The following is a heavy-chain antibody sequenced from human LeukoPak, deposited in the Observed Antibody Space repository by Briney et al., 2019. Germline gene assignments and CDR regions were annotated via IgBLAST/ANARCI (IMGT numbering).Heavy chain of an antibody. V-gene: IGHV4-34*01. D-gene: IGHD4-23*01. CDR3: ARQLRWPYNWFDP. CDR1: GGSFSGYY. J-gene: IGHJ5*02. CDR2: INHSGST. Sequence: PSETLSLTCAVYGGSFSGYYWSWIRQPPGKGLEWIGEINHSGSTYYNPSLKSRVTISVDTSKNQFSLKLSSVTAADTAVYYCARQLRWPYNWFDPWGQGTLVTVSS.